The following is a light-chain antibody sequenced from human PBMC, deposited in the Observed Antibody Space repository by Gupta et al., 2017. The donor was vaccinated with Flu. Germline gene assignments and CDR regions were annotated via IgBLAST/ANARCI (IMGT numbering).Light chain of an antibody. V-gene: IGKV3-11*01. J-gene: IGKJ2*01. Sequence: EIVLTQSPDTLSLSPGESAVLSCKASQSVSNQLAWYQQRLGQPPRLLMYDASRRAAGIPARFSDSGSGTDFTLTIATLEPEDFAVYYCQQRSGLPMYTFGQGTKLEIK. CDR2: DAS. CDR3: QQRSGLPMYT. CDR1: QSVSNQ.